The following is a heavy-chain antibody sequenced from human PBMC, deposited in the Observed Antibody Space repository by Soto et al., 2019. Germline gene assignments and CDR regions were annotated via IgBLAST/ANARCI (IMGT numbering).Heavy chain of an antibody. D-gene: IGHD3-22*01. CDR3: ARDTYYYDSSGYYSMYYFDY. J-gene: IGHJ4*02. Sequence: SVKVSCKASGGTFSSYAISWVRQAPGQGLEWMGGIIPIFGTANYAQKFQGRVTITADESTSTAYMELSSLRSEDTAVYYCARDTYYYDSSGYYSMYYFDYWGQGTLVTVSS. CDR1: GGTFSSYA. CDR2: IIPIFGTA. V-gene: IGHV1-69*13.